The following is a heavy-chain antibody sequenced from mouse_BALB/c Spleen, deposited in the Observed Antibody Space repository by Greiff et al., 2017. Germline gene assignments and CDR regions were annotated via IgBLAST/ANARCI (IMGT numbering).Heavy chain of an antibody. D-gene: IGHD1-1*01. CDR1: GYSITSDYA. CDR3: ASPLYYGYRYFDV. V-gene: IGHV3-2*02. CDR2: ISYSGST. J-gene: IGHJ1*01. Sequence: EVQLVESGPGLVKPSQSLSLTCTVTGYSITSDYAWNWIRQFPGNKLEWMGYISYSGSTSYNPSLKSRISITRDTSKNQFFLQLNSVTTEDTATYYCASPLYYGYRYFDVWGAGTTVTVSS.